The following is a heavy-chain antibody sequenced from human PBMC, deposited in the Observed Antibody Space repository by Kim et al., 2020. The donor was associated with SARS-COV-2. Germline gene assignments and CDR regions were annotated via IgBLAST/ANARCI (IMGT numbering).Heavy chain of an antibody. CDR3: ARVSPLLRYFDWSRGEAFDI. Sequence: GGSLRLSCAASGFTFSSYGMHWVRQAPGKGLEWVAVISYDGSNKYYADSVKGRFTISRDNSKNTLYLQMNSLRAEDTAVYYCARVSPLLRYFDWSRGEAFDIWGQGTMVTVSS. CDR2: ISYDGSNK. CDR1: GFTFSSYG. J-gene: IGHJ3*02. V-gene: IGHV3-33*05. D-gene: IGHD3-9*01.